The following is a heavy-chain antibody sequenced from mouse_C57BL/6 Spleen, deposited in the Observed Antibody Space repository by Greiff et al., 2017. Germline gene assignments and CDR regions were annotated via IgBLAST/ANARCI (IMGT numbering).Heavy chain of an antibody. V-gene: IGHV1-15*01. D-gene: IGHD6-2*01. CDR1: GYTFTDYE. Sequence: QVQLKQSGAELVRPGASVTLSCKASGYTFTDYEMHWVKQTPVHGLEWIGAIDPETGGTAYNQKFKGKAILTADKSSSTAYMELRSLTSEDSAVYYCTRSLSLQRDFDVWGTGTTVTVAS. CDR3: TRSLSLQRDFDV. J-gene: IGHJ1*03. CDR2: IDPETGGT.